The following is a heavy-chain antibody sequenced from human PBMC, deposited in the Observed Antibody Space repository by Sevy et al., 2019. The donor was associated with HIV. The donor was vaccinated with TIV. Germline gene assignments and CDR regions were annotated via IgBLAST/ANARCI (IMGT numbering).Heavy chain of an antibody. CDR3: ATHAGIAAAGRVFDY. CDR1: GFTFSDHY. V-gene: IGHV3-72*01. CDR2: TRNKADGYTT. D-gene: IGHD6-13*01. J-gene: IGHJ4*02. Sequence: GGSLRLSCVASGFTFSDHYMEWVRHAPGKGLEWVGRTRNKADGYTTEYAASVKGRFTISRDESKNSLYVQMNSLKVEDTAVYYCATHAGIAAAGRVFDYWGQGTLVTVSS.